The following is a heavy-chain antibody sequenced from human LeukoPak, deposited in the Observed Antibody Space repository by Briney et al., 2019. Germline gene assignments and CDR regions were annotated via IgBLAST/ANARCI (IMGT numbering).Heavy chain of an antibody. D-gene: IGHD2-2*01. CDR3: TSGVVVPAAQTDY. Sequence: PGGSLRLTCAASGFTFSSYAMHWVRQAPGKGLEWVAVISYDGSNKYYADSVKGRFTISRDNSKNTLYLQMNSLRAEDTAVYYCTSGVVVPAAQTDYWGQGTLVTVSS. CDR1: GFTFSSYA. J-gene: IGHJ4*02. CDR2: ISYDGSNK. V-gene: IGHV3-30-3*01.